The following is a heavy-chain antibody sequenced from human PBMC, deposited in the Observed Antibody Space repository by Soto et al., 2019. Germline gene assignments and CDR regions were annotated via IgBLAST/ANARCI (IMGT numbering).Heavy chain of an antibody. D-gene: IGHD6-6*01. CDR3: ADLHLLSSSSDY. J-gene: IGHJ4*02. Sequence: ASVKVSCKASGGTFSSYTISWVRQAPGQGLEWMGRIIPILGIANYAQKFQGRVTITADKSTSTAYMELSSLRSEDTAVYYCADLHLLSSSSDYWGQGTLVTVSS. CDR1: GGTFSSYT. CDR2: IIPILGIA. V-gene: IGHV1-69*02.